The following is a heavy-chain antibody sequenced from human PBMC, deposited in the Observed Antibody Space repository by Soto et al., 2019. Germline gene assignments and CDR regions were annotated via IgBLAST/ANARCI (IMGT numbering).Heavy chain of an antibody. V-gene: IGHV3-43*01. D-gene: IGHD3-22*01. Sequence: GGSLRLSCAASGFTFDDYTMHWVRQAPGKGLEWVSLISWDGGSTYYADSVKGRFTISRDNSKNSLYLQMNSLRTEDTALYYCAKGPKAYYDSSGYYVYWGQGTLVTVSS. CDR3: AKGPKAYYDSSGYYVY. J-gene: IGHJ4*02. CDR2: ISWDGGST. CDR1: GFTFDDYT.